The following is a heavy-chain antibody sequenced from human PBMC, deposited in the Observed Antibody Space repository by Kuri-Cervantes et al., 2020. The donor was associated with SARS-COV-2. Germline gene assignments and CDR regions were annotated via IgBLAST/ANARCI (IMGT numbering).Heavy chain of an antibody. CDR3: ARVKGDDFWSGRQSDAFDI. Sequence: SETLSLTCTVSGGSISSYYWSWIRRPAGKGLEWIGRIYTSGSTNYNPSLKSRVTMSVDTSKNQFSPKLSSVTAADTAVYYCARVKGDDFWSGRQSDAFDIWGQGTMVTVSS. CDR1: GGSISSYY. J-gene: IGHJ3*02. V-gene: IGHV4-4*07. CDR2: IYTSGST. D-gene: IGHD3-3*01.